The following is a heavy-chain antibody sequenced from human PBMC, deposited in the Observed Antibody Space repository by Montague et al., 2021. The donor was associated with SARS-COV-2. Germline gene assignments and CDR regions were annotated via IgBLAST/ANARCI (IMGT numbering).Heavy chain of an antibody. D-gene: IGHD4-17*01. Sequence: SETLSLTCTVSGGSISSSSYYWGWIRQPPGKGLEWIGSIYYSGSTYYNPSLKSRVTISVDTSKNQFSLKLSSVTAADTAVYYCARDYGDYGSGHYYGMDVWGQGTTVTVSS. CDR3: ARDYGDYGSGHYYGMDV. J-gene: IGHJ6*02. CDR2: IYYSGST. V-gene: IGHV4-39*07. CDR1: GGSISSSSYY.